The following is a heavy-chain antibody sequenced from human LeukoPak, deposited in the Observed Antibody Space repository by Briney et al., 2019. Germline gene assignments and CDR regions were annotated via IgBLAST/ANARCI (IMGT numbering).Heavy chain of an antibody. J-gene: IGHJ6*03. CDR1: GGSISSYY. D-gene: IGHD2-21*02. CDR3: ARAYCGGDCYSRYYYYMDV. V-gene: IGHV4-59*12. CDR2: IYYSGST. Sequence: TPSETLSLTCTVSGGSISSYYWSWIRQPPGKGLEWIGYIYYSGSTNYNPSLKSRVTISVDTSKNQFSLKLSSVTAADTAVYYCARAYCGGDCYSRYYYYMDVWGKGTTVTISS.